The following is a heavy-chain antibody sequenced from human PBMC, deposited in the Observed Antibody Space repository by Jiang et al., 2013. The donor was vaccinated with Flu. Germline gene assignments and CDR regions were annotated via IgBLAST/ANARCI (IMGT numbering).Heavy chain of an antibody. CDR3: ARRNRVGATYLDY. Sequence: KPSETLSLTCTVSGGSISSSSYYWGWIRQPPGKGLEWIGSIYYSGSTYYNPSLKSRVTISVDTSKNQFSLKLSSVTAADTAVYYCARRNRVGATYLDYWGQGTLVTVSS. CDR1: GGSISSSSYY. V-gene: IGHV4-39*01. CDR2: IYYSGST. D-gene: IGHD1-26*01. J-gene: IGHJ4*02.